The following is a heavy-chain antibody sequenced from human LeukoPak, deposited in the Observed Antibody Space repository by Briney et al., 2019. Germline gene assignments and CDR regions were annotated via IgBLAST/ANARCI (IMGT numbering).Heavy chain of an antibody. CDR1: GGSFSGYY. D-gene: IGHD3-10*01. CDR2: INHSGST. J-gene: IGHJ6*04. CDR3: ARGLHYYGSGSYYYYGMDV. Sequence: SETLSLTCAVYGGSFSGYYWSWIRQPPRKGLEGIGEINHSGSTNYNPSLKSRVTISVDTSKNQFSLKLSSVTAADTAVYYCARGLHYYGSGSYYYYGMDVWGKGTTVTVSS. V-gene: IGHV4-34*01.